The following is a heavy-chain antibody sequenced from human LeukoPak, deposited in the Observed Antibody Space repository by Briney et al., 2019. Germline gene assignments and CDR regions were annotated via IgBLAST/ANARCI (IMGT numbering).Heavy chain of an antibody. CDR3: ARVDAGITMVRGVILSPNWFDP. CDR2: INSSSSTI. J-gene: IGHJ5*02. V-gene: IGHV3-48*01. Sequence: GGSLRLSCAASGFTFSSYSMNWVRQAPGKGLEWVSYINSSSSTIYYADSVKGRFTISRDNAKNSLYLQMNSLRAEDTAVYYCARVDAGITMVRGVILSPNWFDPWGQGTLVTVSS. CDR1: GFTFSSYS. D-gene: IGHD3-10*01.